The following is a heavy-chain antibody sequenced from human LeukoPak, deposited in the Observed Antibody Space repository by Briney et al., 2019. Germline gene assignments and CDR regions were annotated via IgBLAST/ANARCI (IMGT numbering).Heavy chain of an antibody. CDR2: IYSSYFT. J-gene: IGHJ4*02. CDR3: ARVHIVTGTYFDS. Sequence: SETLSLTCTVSGDSMSGYSWSWLRQPAGQELEWIGRIYSSYFTEYNLSLDGRVTMSIDTSKNQFSLMLDSVTAADTAVYYCARVHIVTGTYFDSWGQGALVTVSS. V-gene: IGHV4-4*07. CDR1: GDSMSGYS. D-gene: IGHD3-10*01.